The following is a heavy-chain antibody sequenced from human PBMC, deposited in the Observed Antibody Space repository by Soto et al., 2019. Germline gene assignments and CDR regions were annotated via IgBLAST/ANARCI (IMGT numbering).Heavy chain of an antibody. D-gene: IGHD3-22*01. CDR2: ISYDGSNK. CDR1: GFTFSSYG. Sequence: QVQLVESGGGVVQPGRSLRLSCAASGFTFSSYGMHWVRQAPGKGLEWVAVISYDGSNKYYADSVKGRFTISRDNSKNTLYLQMNSLRAEDTAVYYCAKESQSTMIVVVDPYLDYWGQGTLVTVSS. V-gene: IGHV3-30*18. J-gene: IGHJ4*02. CDR3: AKESQSTMIVVVDPYLDY.